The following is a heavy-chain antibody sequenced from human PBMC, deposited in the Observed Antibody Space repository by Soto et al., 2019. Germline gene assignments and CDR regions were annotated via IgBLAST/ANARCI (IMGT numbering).Heavy chain of an antibody. Sequence: GGSLRLSCAASGFTFSGYGMHWVRQAPGRGLEWVSAISGSGGSTYYADSVKGRFTISRDNSKNTLYLQMNSLRAEDTAVYYCAKVAAPMIVVGSAFDIWGQGTMVTVSS. J-gene: IGHJ3*02. V-gene: IGHV3-23*01. D-gene: IGHD3-22*01. CDR2: ISGSGGST. CDR1: GFTFSGYG. CDR3: AKVAAPMIVVGSAFDI.